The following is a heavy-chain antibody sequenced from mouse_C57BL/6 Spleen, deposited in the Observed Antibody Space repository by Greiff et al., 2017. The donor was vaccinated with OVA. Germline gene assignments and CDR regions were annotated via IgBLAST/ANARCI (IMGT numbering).Heavy chain of an antibody. V-gene: IGHV5-17*01. CDR1: GFTFSDYG. D-gene: IGHD1-1*01. J-gene: IGHJ3*01. Sequence: EVHLVESGGGLVKPGGSLKLSCAASGFTFSDYGMHWVRQAPEKGLEWVAYISSGSSTIYYADTVKGRFTISRDNAKNTLFLQMTSLRSEDTAMYYCANYYGSREGFAYWGQGTLVTVSA. CDR2: ISSGSSTI. CDR3: ANYYGSREGFAY.